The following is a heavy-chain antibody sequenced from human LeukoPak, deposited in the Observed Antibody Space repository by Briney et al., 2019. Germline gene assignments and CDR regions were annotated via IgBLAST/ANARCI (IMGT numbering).Heavy chain of an antibody. CDR3: ARLSRIVVVPAAMRSVDYYYMDV. Sequence: PSETLSLTCAVYGGSFSGYYWSWIRQPPGKGLEWIGEINHSGSTNYNPSLKGRVTISVDTSKNQFSLKLSSVTAADTAVYYCARLSRIVVVPAAMRSVDYYYMDVWGKGTTVTVSS. D-gene: IGHD2-2*01. CDR2: INHSGST. V-gene: IGHV4-34*01. CDR1: GGSFSGYY. J-gene: IGHJ6*03.